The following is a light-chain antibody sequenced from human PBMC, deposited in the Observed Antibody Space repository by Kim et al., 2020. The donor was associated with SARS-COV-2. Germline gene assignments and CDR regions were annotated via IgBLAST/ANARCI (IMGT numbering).Light chain of an antibody. CDR3: SSYTTSTTWV. V-gene: IGLV2-14*01. CDR1: NSDIGGHNS. CDR2: DVT. J-gene: IGLJ3*02. Sequence: QSALTQPASVSGSPGQPITISCTGTNSDIGGHNSASWYQQYPGKAPKLLIYDVTRRASGISNRFSGSKSGNTASLTITGLQTEDEADYYCSSYTTSTTWVFGGGTQLTFL.